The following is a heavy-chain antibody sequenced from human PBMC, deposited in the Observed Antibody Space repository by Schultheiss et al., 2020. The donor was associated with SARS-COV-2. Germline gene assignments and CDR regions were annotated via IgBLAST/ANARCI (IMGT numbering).Heavy chain of an antibody. CDR1: GGSISSYY. V-gene: IGHV4-59*01. Sequence: SETLSLTCTVSGGSISSYYWSWIRQPPGKGLEWIGYIYYSGSTNYNPSLKSRVTISVDTSKNQFSLKLSSVTAADTAVYYCASGNPYDFWSGYYGATGGYYYYMDVWGKGTTVTVSS. D-gene: IGHD3-3*01. J-gene: IGHJ6*03. CDR3: ASGNPYDFWSGYYGATGGYYYYMDV. CDR2: IYYSGST.